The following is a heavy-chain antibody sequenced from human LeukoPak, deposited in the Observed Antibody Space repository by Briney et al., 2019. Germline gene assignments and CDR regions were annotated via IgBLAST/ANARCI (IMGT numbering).Heavy chain of an antibody. CDR1: GFTFSSYG. CDR2: TRYDGSNK. V-gene: IGHV3-30*02. J-gene: IGHJ4*02. D-gene: IGHD2-21*01. Sequence: GGSLRLSCKASGFTFSSYGMHWVRQAPGKGLQWVAFTRYDGSNKDYADFVNGRFTISRDNSEDTLYLEMNSLSPEDTAVYYCVKDDGTYYFDSWGRGTLVTVST. CDR3: VKDDGTYYFDS.